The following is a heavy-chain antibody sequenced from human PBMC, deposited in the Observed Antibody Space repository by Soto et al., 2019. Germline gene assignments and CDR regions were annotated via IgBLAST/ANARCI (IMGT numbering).Heavy chain of an antibody. J-gene: IGHJ4*02. D-gene: IGHD6-6*01. Sequence: GGSLRLSCAASGFTFSDYYMSWIRQAPGKGLEWVSYISSSGSTIYYADSVKGRFTISRDNAKNSLYLQMNSLRAEDTAVYYCARDRNAKQLVSDYWGQGTLVTVSS. CDR1: GFTFSDYY. CDR2: ISSSGSTI. CDR3: ARDRNAKQLVSDY. V-gene: IGHV3-11*01.